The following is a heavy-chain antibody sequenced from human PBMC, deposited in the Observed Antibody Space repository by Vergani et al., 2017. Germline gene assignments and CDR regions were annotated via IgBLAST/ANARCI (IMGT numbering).Heavy chain of an antibody. Sequence: QLQLQESGPGLVKPSATLSLTCSVSGASIRSSNYYWGWIRQPPGKGLEWIASIYYSGSTYYNPSLKSRFTISVDTSKNQFSRKLSSVTAADTAVYFCARHSTVEWLVKLGWIDPWGQGILVTVSS. CDR3: ARHSTVEWLVKLGWIDP. CDR1: GASIRSSNYY. J-gene: IGHJ5*02. CDR2: IYYSGST. D-gene: IGHD6-19*01. V-gene: IGHV4-39*01.